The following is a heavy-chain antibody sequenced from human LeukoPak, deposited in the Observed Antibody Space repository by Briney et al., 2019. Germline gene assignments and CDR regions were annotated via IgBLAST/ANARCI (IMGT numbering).Heavy chain of an antibody. CDR1: GFTFSSYG. V-gene: IGHV3-30*02. CDR3: AKAEQLVSPFDY. CDR2: IRYDGSNK. J-gene: IGHJ4*02. Sequence: PGGSLRLSCAASGFTFSSYGMHWVRQAPGKGLEWVAFIRYDGSNKYYADSGKGRFTISRDNSKNTLYLQMNSLRAEDTAVYYCAKAEQLVSPFDYWGQGTLVTVSS. D-gene: IGHD6-6*01.